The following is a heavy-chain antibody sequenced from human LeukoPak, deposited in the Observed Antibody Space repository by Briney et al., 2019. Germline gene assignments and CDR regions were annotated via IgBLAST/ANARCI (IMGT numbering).Heavy chain of an antibody. D-gene: IGHD6-6*01. CDR2: IYPGGST. V-gene: IGHV4-4*07. J-gene: IGHJ5*02. CDR1: GGSISSYY. CDR3: ARGSIAATNWFDP. Sequence: SETLSLTCTVSGGSISSYYWSWIRQPAGKGLEWIGRIYPGGSTNYNPSLKSRVTMSVDASQKQLSLKLSSVTAADTAVYYCARGSIAATNWFDPWGQGTLVTVSS.